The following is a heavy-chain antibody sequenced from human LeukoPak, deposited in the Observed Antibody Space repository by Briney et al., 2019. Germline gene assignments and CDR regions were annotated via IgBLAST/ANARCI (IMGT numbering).Heavy chain of an antibody. CDR2: IYYSGSA. CDR3: ARLRDYYDTSGYYY. J-gene: IGHJ4*02. Sequence: PSETLSLTCTVSGGSVTGYYWSWIRQPPGKGLEWIGCIYYSGSATYNPSLKSRVIISADTSNNQFSLRLSSVTAADTAVYYCARLRDYYDTSGYYYWGLGTLVTVSS. V-gene: IGHV4-59*08. D-gene: IGHD3-22*01. CDR1: GGSVTGYY.